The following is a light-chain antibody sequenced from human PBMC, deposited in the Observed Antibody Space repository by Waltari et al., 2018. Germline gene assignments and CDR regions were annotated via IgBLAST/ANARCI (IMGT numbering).Light chain of an antibody. CDR2: WAC. Sequence: DIVMTQSPDSLAVSLGERATINCKSSQSVLYSSNNKNYLAWYQQKPGQPPKLLIYWACTRGSGVPDRFSGSGSGTDFTLTISSLQAEDVAVYYCQQYYSTPPTFGGGTKVEIK. V-gene: IGKV4-1*01. CDR3: QQYYSTPPT. J-gene: IGKJ4*01. CDR1: QSVLYSSNNKNY.